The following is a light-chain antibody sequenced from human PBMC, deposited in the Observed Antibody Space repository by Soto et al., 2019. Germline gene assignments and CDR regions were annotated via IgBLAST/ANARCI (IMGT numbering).Light chain of an antibody. CDR2: AAY. CDR1: QSVKMN. Sequence: ETVLTQSPVTLSVSPGETATLFCWARQSVKMNLAWYQEKTGQAPRLLIYAAYTRATVIPARFSGSGYGTECTLTLSSLQSEDSAIYYCQQYNNWPTFGQGPKVEIK. J-gene: IGKJ1*01. CDR3: QQYNNWPT. V-gene: IGKV3-15*01.